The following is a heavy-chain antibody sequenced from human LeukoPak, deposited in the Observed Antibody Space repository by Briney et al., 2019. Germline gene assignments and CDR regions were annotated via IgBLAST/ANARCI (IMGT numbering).Heavy chain of an antibody. V-gene: IGHV1-18*01. CDR2: ISAYNGNT. CDR3: ARVITGAYCGGDCYTVDY. D-gene: IGHD2-21*01. CDR1: GYTFTSYG. Sequence: ASVKVSCKXSGYTFTSYGISWVRQAPGQGLEWMGWISAYNGNTNYSQKLQGRVTMTTDTSTSTAYMELRSLRSDDTAVYYCARVITGAYCGGDCYTVDYWGQGTLVTVSS. J-gene: IGHJ4*02.